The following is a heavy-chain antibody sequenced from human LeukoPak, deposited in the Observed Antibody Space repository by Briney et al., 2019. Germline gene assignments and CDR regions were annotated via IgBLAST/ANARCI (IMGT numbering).Heavy chain of an antibody. CDR1: GYTFTNYG. CDR2: ISAYNGNT. CDR3: ARDPRSGSYYRYYYYYMDV. V-gene: IGHV1-18*01. J-gene: IGHJ6*03. D-gene: IGHD1-26*01. Sequence: ASVKVSCKASGYTFTNYGISWVRQAPGQGLEWMGWISAYNGNTDYAQKLQGRVTMTTDTSTSTAYMELRSLRSDDTAVYYCARDPRSGSYYRYYYYYMDVWGKGTTVTISS.